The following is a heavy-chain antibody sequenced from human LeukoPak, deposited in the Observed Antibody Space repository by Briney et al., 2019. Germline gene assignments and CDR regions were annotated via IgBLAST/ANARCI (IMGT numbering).Heavy chain of an antibody. V-gene: IGHV1-46*01. CDR3: ARTAARRFDY. CDR2: INPTGGST. Sequence: RASVKVPCKASGYTFPSYFMLWVRQAPGQGLEWMGIINPTGGSTTYAQKFQGRVTMTRDTSTSTVYMELSSLRSDDTAVYYCARTAARRFDYWGQGTLVTVSS. D-gene: IGHD6-6*01. CDR1: GYTFPSYF. J-gene: IGHJ4*02.